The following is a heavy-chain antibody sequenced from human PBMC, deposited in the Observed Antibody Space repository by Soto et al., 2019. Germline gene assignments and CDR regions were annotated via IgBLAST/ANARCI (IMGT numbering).Heavy chain of an antibody. J-gene: IGHJ6*02. Sequence: GGSLRLSCAASGFTFSNYAMSWVRQAPGKGLEWVSGISGSGGRTNYADSVKGRFTISRDNSKNTLYLQMNSLRAEDTAAYYCAKLQSGYSGYVQYYYGMDVWGQGTTVTVSS. CDR2: ISGSGGRT. CDR3: AKLQSGYSGYVQYYYGMDV. V-gene: IGHV3-23*01. D-gene: IGHD5-12*01. CDR1: GFTFSNYA.